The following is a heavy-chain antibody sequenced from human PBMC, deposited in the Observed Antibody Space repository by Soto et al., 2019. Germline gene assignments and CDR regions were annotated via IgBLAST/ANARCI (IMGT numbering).Heavy chain of an antibody. D-gene: IGHD3-3*01. V-gene: IGHV1-69*13. J-gene: IGHJ5*02. CDR3: ATGVIWIGYFTVDP. Sequence: SVKVSCKASGGSFGKSAINWVRQTPGQGLEWLGGFIPVYRTLNYAQKFQGRVTITADESTGTAYMTLSSLASDDTAVYYCATGVIWIGYFTVDPGGQGTRVTVS. CDR2: FIPVYRTL. CDR1: GGSFGKSA.